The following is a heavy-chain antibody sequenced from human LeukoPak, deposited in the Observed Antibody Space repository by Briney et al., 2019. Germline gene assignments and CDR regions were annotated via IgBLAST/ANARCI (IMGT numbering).Heavy chain of an antibody. D-gene: IGHD1-26*01. CDR1: GFTFSSYA. J-gene: IGHJ4*02. Sequence: GGSLRLSCAASGFTFSSYAMSWVRHAPGKGLEWVSAISGSGGSTYYADSVRGRFTISRDNSKNTLYLQMNSLRAEDTAVYYCAKVSFRAVGYFDYWGQGTLVTVSS. CDR3: AKVSFRAVGYFDY. CDR2: ISGSGGST. V-gene: IGHV3-23*01.